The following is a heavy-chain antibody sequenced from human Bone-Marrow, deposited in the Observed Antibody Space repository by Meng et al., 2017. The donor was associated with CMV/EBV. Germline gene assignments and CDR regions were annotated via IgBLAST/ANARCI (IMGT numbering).Heavy chain of an antibody. V-gene: IGHV3-30*03. D-gene: IGHD2-2*01. CDR3: ARDRYCSSTSCYRGFDY. J-gene: IGHJ4*02. Sequence: GESLKISCAASGFTFSTYSMNWVRQAPGKGLEWVAVTSYDGSNKYYADSVKGRFTISRDNSKNTLYLQMNSLRAEDTAVYYCARDRYCSSTSCYRGFDYWGQGTLVTVSS. CDR1: GFTFSTYS. CDR2: TSYDGSNK.